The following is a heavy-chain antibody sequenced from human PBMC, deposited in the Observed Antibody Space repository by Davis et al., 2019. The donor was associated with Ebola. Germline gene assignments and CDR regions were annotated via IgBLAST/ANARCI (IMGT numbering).Heavy chain of an antibody. Sequence: GESLKISCAASGFTFSVYYMSWIRQAPGKGPEWVSSISSSASYKNYADSVKGRFTISRDDAKKSLYLQMNSLRAEDTAVYYCARHDYGDSHFDYWGQGTLVTVSS. CDR3: ARHDYGDSHFDY. CDR2: ISSSASYK. J-gene: IGHJ4*02. V-gene: IGHV3-11*03. CDR1: GFTFSVYY. D-gene: IGHD4-17*01.